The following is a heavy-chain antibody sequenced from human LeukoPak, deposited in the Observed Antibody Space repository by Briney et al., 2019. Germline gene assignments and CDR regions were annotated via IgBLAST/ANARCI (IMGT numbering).Heavy chain of an antibody. CDR3: ARSEVNSSGYWVVLY. CDR2: INDRRDA. CDR1: GGSLSGFH. V-gene: IGHV4-34*01. Sequence: SETLSLTCDVDGGSLSGFHWSWIRQSARKRLEWIGEINDRRDANYNPSLETRVDTSVDMSKNQFSLKMNSVTAADTAVYYCARSEVNSSGYWVVLYWGQGTLVTVSS. J-gene: IGHJ4*02. D-gene: IGHD3-22*01.